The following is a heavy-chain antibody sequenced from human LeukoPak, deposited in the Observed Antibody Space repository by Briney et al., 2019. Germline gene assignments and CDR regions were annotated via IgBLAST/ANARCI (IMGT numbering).Heavy chain of an antibody. Sequence: SQTLSLTFAISGDSVSSNSAAWNWLRQSPSRGLEWLGRTYYRSKWYNDYAVSVKSRITINPDTSKNQFSLQLSSVTAADTAVYYCARGGRAHMVRGVIWFDPWGQGTLVTVSS. CDR3: ARGGRAHMVRGVIWFDP. D-gene: IGHD3-10*01. CDR1: GDSVSSNSAA. CDR2: TYYRSKWYN. J-gene: IGHJ5*02. V-gene: IGHV6-1*01.